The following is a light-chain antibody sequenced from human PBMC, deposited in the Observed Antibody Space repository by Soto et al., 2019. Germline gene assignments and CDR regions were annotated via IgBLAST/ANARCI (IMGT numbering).Light chain of an antibody. Sequence: EIVMTQSPATLSVSPGERATLSCRASQSVSSNLAWYQQKPGQAPRLLIYGASTRATGIPARFSGSGSGTEFTLTISSLQSEDFAVYYCQRYNNWPPGDFTFGPGTKVDIK. CDR2: GAS. CDR1: QSVSSN. V-gene: IGKV3-15*01. J-gene: IGKJ3*01. CDR3: QRYNNWPPGDFT.